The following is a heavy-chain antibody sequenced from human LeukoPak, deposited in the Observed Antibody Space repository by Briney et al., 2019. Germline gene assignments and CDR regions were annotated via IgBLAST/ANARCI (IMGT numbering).Heavy chain of an antibody. Sequence: GGSLRLSCAASGFTFSSYWMNWVRQAPGKGLVWVSRTASDGSSTTYADSVKGRFSISRDNAKNTLYLQMNSLRVEDAAVYCCARGRPHGNDYWGQGTLVTVSS. D-gene: IGHD4-23*01. CDR2: TASDGSST. V-gene: IGHV3-74*01. CDR1: GFTFSSYW. CDR3: ARGRPHGNDY. J-gene: IGHJ4*02.